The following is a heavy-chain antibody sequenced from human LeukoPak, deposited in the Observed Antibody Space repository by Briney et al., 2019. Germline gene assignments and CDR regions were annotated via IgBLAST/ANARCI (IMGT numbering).Heavy chain of an antibody. D-gene: IGHD2-2*01. CDR3: ARARLYCSSTSCYGKKKYYYYGMDV. CDR2: ISSSSSYI. J-gene: IGHJ6*02. CDR1: GFTFSSYS. Sequence: GGSLRLSCAASGFTFSSYSMNWVRQAPGKGLEWVSSISSSSSYIYYADSVKGRFTISRDNAKNSLYLQMNSLRAEDTAVYYCARARLYCSSTSCYGKKKYYYYGMDVWGQGTTVTVSS. V-gene: IGHV3-21*01.